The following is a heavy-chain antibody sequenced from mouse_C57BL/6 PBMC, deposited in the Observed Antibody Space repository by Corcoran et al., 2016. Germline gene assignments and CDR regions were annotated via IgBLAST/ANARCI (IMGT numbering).Heavy chain of an antibody. CDR2: INTYSGVP. Sequence: QIQLVQSGPALKKTGETVKISCKASGYTFTTYGMSWVKQAPGKGLKVMGWINTYSGVPTYSDDFKGRFAFSLENSASDAYLQINTLKKEDTATYFCARGAGKGYFDYWGQGTTLTVSS. CDR3: ARGAGKGYFDY. D-gene: IGHD3-3*01. V-gene: IGHV9-3*01. J-gene: IGHJ2*01. CDR1: GYTFTTYG.